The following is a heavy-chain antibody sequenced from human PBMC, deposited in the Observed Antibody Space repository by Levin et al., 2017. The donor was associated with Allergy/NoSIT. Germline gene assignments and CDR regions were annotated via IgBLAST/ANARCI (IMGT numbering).Heavy chain of an antibody. CDR1: GYNFIGHA. V-gene: IGHV1-18*01. D-gene: IGHD5-24*01. CDR3: ARERPHTYGHSDFDY. CDR2: ISGGVTGDNRGNT. Sequence: GESLKISCKAFGYNFIGHAVSWVRQAPGQGLEWVGWISGGVTGDNRGNTNYAQSLQGRVTITKDISTSTAYMELNDLRSDDTAVYYCARERPHTYGHSDFDYWGPGTLVTVSS. J-gene: IGHJ4*02.